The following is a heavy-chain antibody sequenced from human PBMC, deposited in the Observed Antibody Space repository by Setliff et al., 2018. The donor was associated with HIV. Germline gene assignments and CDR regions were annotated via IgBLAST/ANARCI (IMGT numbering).Heavy chain of an antibody. CDR3: ARQGLVLVPASIDWRLPPSPIDY. D-gene: IGHD2-2*01. Sequence: SETLSLTYTVSRDSINGHWWSWIRQPPGKGLEWIASIYYSGSTYYNPSLKSRITISVDTSKNQFSLRLSSVTAADTAVYYCARQGLVLVPASIDWRLPPSPIDYWGQGALVTVSS. V-gene: IGHV4-59*05. J-gene: IGHJ4*02. CDR1: RDSINGHW. CDR2: IYYSGST.